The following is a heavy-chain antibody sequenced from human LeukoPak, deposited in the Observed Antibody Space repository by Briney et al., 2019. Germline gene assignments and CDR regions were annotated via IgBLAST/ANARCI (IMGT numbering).Heavy chain of an antibody. Sequence: GGSLXLSCAASGFTFSSYWMHWVRQAPGKGRVWVSRINTDGSSTSYADSVKGRFTISRDNAKSTLYLQMNSLRAEDTAVYYCARMGEGSGWYEDYWGQGTLVTVSS. J-gene: IGHJ4*02. CDR1: GFTFSSYW. CDR2: INTDGSST. D-gene: IGHD6-19*01. V-gene: IGHV3-74*01. CDR3: ARMGEGSGWYEDY.